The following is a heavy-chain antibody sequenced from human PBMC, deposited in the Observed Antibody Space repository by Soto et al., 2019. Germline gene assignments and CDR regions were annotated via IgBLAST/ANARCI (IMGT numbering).Heavy chain of an antibody. J-gene: IGHJ6*03. CDR1: GGSISSYY. D-gene: IGHD5-12*01. Sequence: SETLSLTCTVSGGSISSYYWSWIRQPPGKGLEWIGYIYYSGSTNYNPSLKSRVTISVDTSKNQFSLKLSSVTAADTAVYYCARDDSGYDRKRDYYYYYMDVWGKGTTVTVSS. V-gene: IGHV4-59*01. CDR3: ARDDSGYDRKRDYYYYYMDV. CDR2: IYYSGST.